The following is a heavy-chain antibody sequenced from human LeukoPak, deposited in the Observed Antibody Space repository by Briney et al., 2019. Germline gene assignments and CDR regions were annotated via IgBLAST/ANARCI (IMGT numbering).Heavy chain of an antibody. CDR3: ARRVVVVVAATGYYYYGMDV. D-gene: IGHD2-15*01. Sequence: SVKVSCKASGGTFSSYAISWVRQATGQGLEWRGGIIPIFGTANYAQKFQGRVTITADESTSTAYMELSSLRSEDTAVYYCARRVVVVVAATGYYYYGMDVWGQGTTVTVSS. V-gene: IGHV1-69*01. J-gene: IGHJ6*02. CDR2: IIPIFGTA. CDR1: GGTFSSYA.